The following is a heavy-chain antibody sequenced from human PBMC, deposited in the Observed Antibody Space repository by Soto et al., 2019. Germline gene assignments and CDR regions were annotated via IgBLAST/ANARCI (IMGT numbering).Heavy chain of an antibody. CDR1: GFSLSTIGVG. D-gene: IGHD3-16*01. CDR3: AKALGSWGAYCFDY. V-gene: IGHV2-5*02. Sequence: QITLKESGPTLVKPTQTLTLTCTFSGFSLSTIGVGVAWIRQPPGKGLEWLALTYWDEDKRYSPSLKSRLTITKDTSKNQVVLTMTNMDPVDTATYYCAKALGSWGAYCFDYWGQGTLVTVSS. CDR2: TYWDEDK. J-gene: IGHJ4*01.